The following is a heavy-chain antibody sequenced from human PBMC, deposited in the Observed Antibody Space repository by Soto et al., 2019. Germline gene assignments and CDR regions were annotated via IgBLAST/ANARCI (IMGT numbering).Heavy chain of an antibody. CDR1: GFTFSSYG. J-gene: IGHJ4*02. CDR3: VKGSATSRPYYFDH. V-gene: IGHV3-30*18. Sequence: GGSLRLSCAASGFTFSSYGMHWIRQAPGKGLEWVVVISDDGSDKHYADSVKGRFTISRDNSKNTLYLQMNSLRADDTALYYCVKGSATSRPYYFDHWGQGTLLTVSS. CDR2: ISDDGSDK.